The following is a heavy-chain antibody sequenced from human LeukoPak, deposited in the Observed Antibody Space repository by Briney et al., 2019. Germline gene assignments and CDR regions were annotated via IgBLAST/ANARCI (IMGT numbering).Heavy chain of an antibody. D-gene: IGHD1-26*01. CDR1: GYTFITYG. J-gene: IGHJ5*02. CDR2: INSYNGNT. Sequence: ASVKVSCKASGYTFITYGISWVRQAPGQGLEWMGWINSYNGNTNYAQKLQGRVTMTTDTSTSTAYMELRSLRSDDTAVYYCARVGKEWELQDWFDPWGQGTLVTVSS. CDR3: ARVGKEWELQDWFDP. V-gene: IGHV1-18*01.